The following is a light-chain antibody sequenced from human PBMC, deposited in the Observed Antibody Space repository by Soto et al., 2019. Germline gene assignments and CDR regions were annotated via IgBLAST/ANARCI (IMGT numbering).Light chain of an antibody. CDR1: SSNIGNNY. J-gene: IGLJ1*01. Sequence: QSVLTQPPSVSAAPGQKVTISCSGGSSNIGNNYVSWYQQFPGTAPKLLIYDNNERPSGIPDRFSGSKSGTSATLDITGLQTGDEADYYCGTWDSRLRGYVFGMGTKLTVL. CDR2: DNN. CDR3: GTWDSRLRGYV. V-gene: IGLV1-51*01.